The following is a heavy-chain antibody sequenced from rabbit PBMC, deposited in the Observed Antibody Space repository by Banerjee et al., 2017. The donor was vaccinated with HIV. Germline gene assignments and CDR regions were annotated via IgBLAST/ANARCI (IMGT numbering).Heavy chain of an antibody. Sequence: QSLEESGGDLVKPEGSLTLTCTASGFSFSSGYYMCWVRQAPGKGLEWIACINTSSGNTVYASWAKGRFTISKTSSTTVTLQMTSLTAADTATYFCAREDAGYGYVHFNFWGPGTLVTVS. CDR2: INTSSGNT. CDR1: GFSFSSGYY. CDR3: AREDAGYGYVHFNF. V-gene: IGHV1S40*01. J-gene: IGHJ4*01. D-gene: IGHD6-1*01.